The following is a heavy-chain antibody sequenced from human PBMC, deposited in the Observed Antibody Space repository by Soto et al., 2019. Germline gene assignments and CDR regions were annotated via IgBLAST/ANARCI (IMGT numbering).Heavy chain of an antibody. D-gene: IGHD2-15*01. CDR2: IYDDGSA. CDR3: ARDKYCSGGSCRKNWFDP. V-gene: IGHV4-59*01. Sequence: SETLSLTCTVSVGSISSSYWSWIRQPPGKGLEWLAYIYDDGSANYNPSLKSRATISLDMSKNQFSLKLTSVTAADTAVYYCARDKYCSGGSCRKNWFDPWGQGTPVTVSS. J-gene: IGHJ5*02. CDR1: VGSISSSY.